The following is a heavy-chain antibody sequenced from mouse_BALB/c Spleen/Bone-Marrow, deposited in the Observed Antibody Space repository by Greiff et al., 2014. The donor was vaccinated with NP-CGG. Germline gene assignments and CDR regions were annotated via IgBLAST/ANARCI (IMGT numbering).Heavy chain of an antibody. D-gene: IGHD1-1*01. CDR2: INPSNGGT. V-gene: IGHV1S81*02. J-gene: IGHJ1*01. CDR1: GYTFTSYY. Sequence: VQLQQSGAELVKPGASVKLSCKASGYTFTSYYMYWVKQRPGQGLEWIGEINPSNGGTNFNEKFKSKATLTVDKSSITAYVQLSSLTSEDSAVYHCTRSNYGYWFFDVWGAGTTVTVSS. CDR3: TRSNYGYWFFDV.